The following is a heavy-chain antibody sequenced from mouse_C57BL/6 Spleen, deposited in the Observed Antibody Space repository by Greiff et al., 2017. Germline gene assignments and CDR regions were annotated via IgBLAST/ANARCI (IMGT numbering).Heavy chain of an antibody. CDR1: GFTFSDYG. J-gene: IGHJ4*01. CDR3: ARQNWDAMDY. V-gene: IGHV5-17*01. Sequence: EVQLVESGGGLVKPGGSLKLSCAASGFTFSDYGMHWVRQAPEKGLEWVAYISSGSSTIYYADTVKGRFTISRDNAKNTLFLQMTSLRSEDTAMYYCARQNWDAMDYWGQGTSVTVSS. CDR2: ISSGSSTI. D-gene: IGHD4-1*01.